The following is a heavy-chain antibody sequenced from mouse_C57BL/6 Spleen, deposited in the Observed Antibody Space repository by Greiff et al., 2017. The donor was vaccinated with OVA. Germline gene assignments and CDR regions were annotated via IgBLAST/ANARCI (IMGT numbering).Heavy chain of an antibody. V-gene: IGHV1-82*01. J-gene: IGHJ4*01. CDR1: GYAFSSSW. CDR2: IYPGDGDT. D-gene: IGHD1-1*01. CDR3: ARWGGSGEAMDY. Sequence: ESGPELVKPGASVKISCKASGYAFSSSWMNWVKQRPGKGLEWIGRIYPGDGDTNYNGKFKGKATLTADKSSSTAYMQLSSLTSEDSAVYFCARWGGSGEAMDYWGQGTSVTVSS.